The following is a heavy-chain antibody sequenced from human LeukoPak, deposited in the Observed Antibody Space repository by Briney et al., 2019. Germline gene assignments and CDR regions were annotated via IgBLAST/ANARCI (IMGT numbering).Heavy chain of an antibody. CDR2: INPDGSEK. Sequence: GGSLRLSCEASGFTFSTYWMGWVRQAPGKGLEWVANINPDGSEKSYVESVKGRFTISRDKAKNSLYLQMSSLRAEDTALYYCARDGGSSGSYPYWGQGILVTVSS. D-gene: IGHD1-26*01. CDR3: ARDGGSSGSYPY. CDR1: GFTFSTYW. V-gene: IGHV3-7*01. J-gene: IGHJ4*02.